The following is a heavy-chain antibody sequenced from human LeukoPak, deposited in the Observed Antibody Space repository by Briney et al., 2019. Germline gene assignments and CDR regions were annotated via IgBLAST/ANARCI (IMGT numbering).Heavy chain of an antibody. D-gene: IGHD1-26*01. CDR3: ARVSHSWPWVFFDP. V-gene: IGHV4-59*13. J-gene: IGHJ2*01. CDR1: GSSISSYY. Sequence: KPSETLSLTCTVSGSSISSYYWSWIRQPPGKGLEWIGYIYYSGSTNYNPSLKSRLSISVDTSKNQFSLSLNSVTAADTAVYYCARVSHSWPWVFFDPWGRGTLVTVSS. CDR2: IYYSGST.